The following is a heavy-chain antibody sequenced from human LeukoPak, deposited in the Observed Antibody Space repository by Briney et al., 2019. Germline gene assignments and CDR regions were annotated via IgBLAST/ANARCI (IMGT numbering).Heavy chain of an antibody. J-gene: IGHJ4*02. CDR2: VHYSGTS. CDR3: ARGRGRDGDNLVS. V-gene: IGHV4-59*01. Sequence: PSETLSLTCAVSGGSITSYYWSWIRQVPGKGLEWIGYVHYSGTSNYNPSLKSRVTISVDTSKNQFSLRLTSVNAADTAVYYCARGRGRDGDNLVSWSQGTLVTVSP. D-gene: IGHD5-24*01. CDR1: GGSITSYY.